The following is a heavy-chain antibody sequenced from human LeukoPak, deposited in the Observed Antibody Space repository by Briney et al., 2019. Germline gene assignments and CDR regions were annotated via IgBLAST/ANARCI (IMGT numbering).Heavy chain of an antibody. D-gene: IGHD4-17*01. CDR2: IYYSAST. CDR1: GGSISSSSYY. CDR3: ARHGSVTITFDI. V-gene: IGHV4-39*01. J-gene: IGHJ3*02. Sequence: TETLSLTCTVSGGSISSSSYYWGWIRQPPGKGLEWIGSIYYSASTYDNPSLKRQVTTSVDTSKTQLSLKLSSVNAADKAVYYCARHGSVTITFDIWGQGTMVTVSS.